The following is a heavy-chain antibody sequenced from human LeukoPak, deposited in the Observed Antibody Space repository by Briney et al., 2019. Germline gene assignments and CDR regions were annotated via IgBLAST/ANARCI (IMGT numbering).Heavy chain of an antibody. D-gene: IGHD3-3*01. J-gene: IGHJ4*02. Sequence: GASVKVSCKASGYTFTSYDINWVRQATGQGLEWMGWMNPNSGNTGYAQKFQGRVTMTRNTSISTAYMELSSLRSEDTAVYYCARGRTIFGVVIMGYWGQGTLVTVSS. V-gene: IGHV1-8*01. CDR2: MNPNSGNT. CDR3: ARGRTIFGVVIMGY. CDR1: GYTFTSYD.